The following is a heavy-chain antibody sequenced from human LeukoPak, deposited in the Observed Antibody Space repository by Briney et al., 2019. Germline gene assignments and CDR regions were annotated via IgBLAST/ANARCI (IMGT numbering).Heavy chain of an antibody. Sequence: VASVKVSCKASGGTFSSYAISWVRQAPGQGLEWMGGIIPIFGTANYAQKFQGRVTITADESTSTAYMELSSLRSEDTAVYYCAREGAYYYGSGSYYNVNYFDYWGQGTLVTVSS. D-gene: IGHD3-10*01. J-gene: IGHJ4*02. CDR2: IIPIFGTA. V-gene: IGHV1-69*13. CDR3: AREGAYYYGSGSYYNVNYFDY. CDR1: GGTFSSYA.